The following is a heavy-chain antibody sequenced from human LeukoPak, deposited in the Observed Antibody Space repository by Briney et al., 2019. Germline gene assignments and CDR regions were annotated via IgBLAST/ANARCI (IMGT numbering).Heavy chain of an antibody. Sequence: SETLSLTCAVYGESFSAYFWNWIRQAPGKPLEYIGEINHRGSSHYNPSLKTRVTLSVDTSKNQFSLKLTSVTAAATAVYFCARGSSFDGYCSAGACDAGYYDSWGQGTPVTVSS. CDR3: ARGSSFDGYCSAGACDAGYYDS. V-gene: IGHV4-34*01. CDR1: GESFSAYF. J-gene: IGHJ4*02. D-gene: IGHD2-15*01. CDR2: INHRGSS.